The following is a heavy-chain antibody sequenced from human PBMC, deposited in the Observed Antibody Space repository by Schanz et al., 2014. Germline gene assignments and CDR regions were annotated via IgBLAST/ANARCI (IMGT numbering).Heavy chain of an antibody. CDR3: AGMATVTYFDV. Sequence: QVQLQESGPGLVKPSDTLSLTCAVSGYSISRSNWWGWIRQPPGKGLEFIGYIYYSGNTYYNPSLKSRVTMSLDTSKNQFSLKLTSVTAVDTAVYYCAGMATVTYFDVWGQGALVTVSS. J-gene: IGHJ4*02. V-gene: IGHV4-28*01. D-gene: IGHD4-17*01. CDR1: GYSISRSNW. CDR2: IYYSGNT.